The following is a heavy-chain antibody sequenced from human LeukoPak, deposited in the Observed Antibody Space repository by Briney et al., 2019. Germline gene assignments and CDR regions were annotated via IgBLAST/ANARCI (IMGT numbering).Heavy chain of an antibody. CDR1: GGSFSGYY. J-gene: IGHJ6*04. Sequence: KASETLSLTCAVYGGSFSGYYWSWIRQPPGKGLEWIGEINHSGSTNYNPSLKSRVTISVDTSKNQFSLKLSSVTAADTDVYYCARKPFYYGSGRGMDVWGKGTTVTVSS. V-gene: IGHV4-34*01. CDR2: INHSGST. D-gene: IGHD3-10*01. CDR3: ARKPFYYGSGRGMDV.